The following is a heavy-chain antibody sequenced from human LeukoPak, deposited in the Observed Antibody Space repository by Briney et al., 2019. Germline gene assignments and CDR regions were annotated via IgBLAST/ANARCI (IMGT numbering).Heavy chain of an antibody. J-gene: IGHJ4*02. CDR1: GGSISSSNW. Sequence: PSETLSLTCAVSGGSISSSNWWNWVRQPPGKGLEWIGEIYLSGRTTYSPSLKSRATISADKSKNQFSLKLSSVTAADTAVYYCARLRGYSYGYEDYWGQGTLVTVSS. CDR3: ARLRGYSYGYEDY. CDR2: IYLSGRT. V-gene: IGHV4-4*02. D-gene: IGHD5-18*01.